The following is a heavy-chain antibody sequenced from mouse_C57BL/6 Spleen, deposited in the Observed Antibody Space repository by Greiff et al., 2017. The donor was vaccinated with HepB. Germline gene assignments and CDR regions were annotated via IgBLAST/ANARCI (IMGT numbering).Heavy chain of an antibody. V-gene: IGHV1-15*01. CDR1: GYTFTDYE. J-gene: IGHJ1*03. D-gene: IGHD2-10*01. CDR3: TKSYYGNHFDV. CDR2: IDPETGGT. Sequence: QVQLQQSGAELVRPGASVTLSCKASGYTFTDYEMHWVKQTPVHGLEWIGAIDPETGGTAYNQKFKGKAILTAEKSSSTAYMALRSLTSEDSAVYYCTKSYYGNHFDVWGTGTTVTVSS.